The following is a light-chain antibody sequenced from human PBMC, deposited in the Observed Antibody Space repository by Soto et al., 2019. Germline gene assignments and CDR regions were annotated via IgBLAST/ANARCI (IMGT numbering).Light chain of an antibody. CDR1: QPISSW. CDR2: SAS. Sequence: IQVTQSPSSVSASVGDRVTITCRASQPISSWLAWYQQKPGQPPNLLIYSASTLRSGVPSRFSGSESGTLFTLTITNLQPEDFATYYCQQYNSYPYTFGQGTKLEIK. CDR3: QQYNSYPYT. J-gene: IGKJ2*01. V-gene: IGKV1D-16*01.